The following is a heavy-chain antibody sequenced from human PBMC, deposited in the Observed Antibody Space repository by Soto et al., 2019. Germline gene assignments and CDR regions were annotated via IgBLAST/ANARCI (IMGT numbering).Heavy chain of an antibody. V-gene: IGHV1-2*04. Sequence: GESLKISCKASGYTFTGYYMHWVRQAPGQGLEWMGWINPNSGGTNYAQKFQGWVTMTRDTSISTAYMELSRLRSDDTAVYYCARGSASIYPQSTKWAFDYWGQGTLVNVSS. J-gene: IGHJ4*02. D-gene: IGHD1-26*01. CDR2: INPNSGGT. CDR1: GYTFTGYY. CDR3: ARGSASIYPQSTKWAFDY.